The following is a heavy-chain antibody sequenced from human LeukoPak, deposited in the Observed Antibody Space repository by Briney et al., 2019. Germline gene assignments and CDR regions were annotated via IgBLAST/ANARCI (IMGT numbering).Heavy chain of an antibody. V-gene: IGHV3-23*01. Sequence: GGSLRLSCAASGFTFSNYAMSWVRQAPGKGLEWVSAISSSGGSTYYADSVKGRFTISRDNSKNTLYLQMNSLRAEDTAVYYCAKDMRFDWTPYYFDYWGQGTLVTVSS. CDR2: ISSSGGST. D-gene: IGHD3-9*01. J-gene: IGHJ4*02. CDR1: GFTFSNYA. CDR3: AKDMRFDWTPYYFDY.